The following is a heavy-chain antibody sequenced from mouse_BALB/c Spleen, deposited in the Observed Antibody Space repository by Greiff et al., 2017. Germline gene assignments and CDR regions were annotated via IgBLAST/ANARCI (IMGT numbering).Heavy chain of an antibody. V-gene: IGHV14-3*02. Sequence: EVQLQQSGAELVKPGASVKLSCTASGFNIKDTYMHWVKQRPEQGLEWIGRIDPANGNTKYDPKFQGKATITADTSSNTAYLQLSSLTSEDTAVYYCASQGIYYDYEDAMDYWGQGTSVTVSS. J-gene: IGHJ4*01. CDR2: IDPANGNT. CDR1: GFNIKDTY. CDR3: ASQGIYYDYEDAMDY. D-gene: IGHD2-4*01.